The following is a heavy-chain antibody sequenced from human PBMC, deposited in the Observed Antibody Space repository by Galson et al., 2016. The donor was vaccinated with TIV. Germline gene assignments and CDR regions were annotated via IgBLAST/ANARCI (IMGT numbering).Heavy chain of an antibody. V-gene: IGHV4-31*03. Sequence: LSLTCSVSGGSNSSGGHYWSWIRQHPGKGLEWIGFISHSGTTYYNSSLKSRVTISVDTSKNQFSLTLSSVTAADTAMYFCARGRTTIFVVVAAWFDPWGQGTLVTVSS. J-gene: IGHJ5*02. CDR2: ISHSGTT. CDR3: ARGRTTIFVVVAAWFDP. CDR1: GGSNSSGGHY. D-gene: IGHD3-3*01.